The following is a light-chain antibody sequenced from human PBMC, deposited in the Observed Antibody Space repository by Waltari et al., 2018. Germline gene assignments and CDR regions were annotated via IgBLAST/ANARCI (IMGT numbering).Light chain of an antibody. CDR1: QGVGKY. Sequence: EIVLTQSPGTLSLSPGERATLSCRASQGVGKYLAWYQQRPGQAPRLLLYHASIRATGSPDRFSGSGYGTDFSLTISRLEPEDLAVYYCQKYDFLPATFGQGTTVEIK. J-gene: IGKJ1*01. CDR3: QKYDFLPAT. V-gene: IGKV3-20*01. CDR2: HAS.